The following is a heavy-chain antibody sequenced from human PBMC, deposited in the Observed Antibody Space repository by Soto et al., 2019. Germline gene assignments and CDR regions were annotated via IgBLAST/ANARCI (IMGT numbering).Heavy chain of an antibody. CDR2: INTNTGNP. D-gene: IGHD3-3*01. Sequence: ASVKVYCKASGYTFTSYAMNWVRQAPGQGLEWMGWINTNTGNPTYAQGFTGRFVFSLDTSVSTAYLQICSLKAEDTAVYYCARNADFWSGYYPYYYYYYGMDVWGQGTTVTVSS. CDR3: ARNADFWSGYYPYYYYYYGMDV. CDR1: GYTFTSYA. V-gene: IGHV7-4-1*01. J-gene: IGHJ6*02.